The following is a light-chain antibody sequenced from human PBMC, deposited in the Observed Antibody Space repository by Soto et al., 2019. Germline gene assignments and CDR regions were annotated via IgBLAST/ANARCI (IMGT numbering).Light chain of an antibody. CDR2: DAS. V-gene: IGKV1-33*01. Sequence: DIQMTQSPSSLSASVGERVTITCQASQDIRNYLNWCQQKPGKAPKLLIYDASNLETGVPSRFSGSGSVTHFTFTISSLQPEDIATYYCQHYDNLPFFGPGTKVDNK. CDR3: QHYDNLPF. CDR1: QDIRNY. J-gene: IGKJ3*01.